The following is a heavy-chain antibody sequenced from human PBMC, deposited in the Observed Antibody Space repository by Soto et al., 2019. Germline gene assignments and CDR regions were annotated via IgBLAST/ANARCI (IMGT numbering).Heavy chain of an antibody. V-gene: IGHV3-30-3*01. J-gene: IGHJ4*02. CDR2: ISYDGSNK. D-gene: IGHD4-17*01. CDR1: GFTFSSYA. CDR3: ARVGRLHYFDY. Sequence: QVQLVESGGGVVQPGRSLRLSCAASGFTFSSYAMHWVRQAPSKGLEWVAVISYDGSNKYYADSVKGRFTISRDNSKNTLFLQMNSLRAEDTAVYYCARVGRLHYFDYWGQGTLVTVSS.